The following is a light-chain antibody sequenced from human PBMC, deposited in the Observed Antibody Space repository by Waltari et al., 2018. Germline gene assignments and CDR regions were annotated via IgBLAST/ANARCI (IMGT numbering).Light chain of an antibody. J-gene: IGLJ3*02. V-gene: IGLV1-40*01. CDR1: SSNIGAGYD. Sequence: QSVLTQPPSVSGAPGQRVTISCTGSSSNIGAGYDVHWYPQLPGTAPKLLIYANRNRPSGVPDRFSGSKSGTSASLAITGLQPEDEADYYCQSYDSSLTGRPWVFGGGTKLTVL. CDR3: QSYDSSLTGRPWV. CDR2: ANR.